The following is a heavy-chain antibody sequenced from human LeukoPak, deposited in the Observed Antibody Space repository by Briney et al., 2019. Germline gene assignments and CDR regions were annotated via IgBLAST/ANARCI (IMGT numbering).Heavy chain of an antibody. CDR2: IYYSGST. CDR1: GGSISSYY. CDR3: ARGDRQLWPPSYYYYGMDV. J-gene: IGHJ6*02. D-gene: IGHD5-18*01. Sequence: SETLSLTCTVSGGSISSYYWSWIRQPPGKGLEWIGYIYYSGSTNYNPSHKSRVTISVDTSKNQFSLKLSSVTAADTAVYYCARGDRQLWPPSYYYYGMDVWGQGTTVTVSS. V-gene: IGHV4-59*01.